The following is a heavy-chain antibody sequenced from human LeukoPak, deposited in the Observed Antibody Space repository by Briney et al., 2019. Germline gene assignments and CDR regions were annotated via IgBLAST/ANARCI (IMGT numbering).Heavy chain of an antibody. CDR2: ITWEGGYT. Sequence: GGSLRLSCAASGFTFDDYAMHWVRQAPGKGLEWVSLITWEGGYTYYADSVKGRFTISRDNSKNSLYLQMNSLRAEDTALYYCAIDISTDNLRLQLGLDYWGQGTLVTVSS. J-gene: IGHJ4*02. CDR1: GFTFDDYA. CDR3: AIDISTDNLRLQLGLDY. V-gene: IGHV3-43D*03. D-gene: IGHD5-24*01.